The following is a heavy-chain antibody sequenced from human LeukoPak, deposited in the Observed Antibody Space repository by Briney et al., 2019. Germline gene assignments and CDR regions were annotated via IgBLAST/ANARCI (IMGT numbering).Heavy chain of an antibody. Sequence: PSETLSLTCAVYGGSFSGYYWSWIRQPPGKGLEWIGEINHSGSTNYNPSLKSRVTISVDTSKNQFSLKLSSVTAADTAVYYCARHAGAIVSPGYYFDYWGQGTLVTVSS. CDR3: ARHAGAIVSPGYYFDY. CDR2: INHSGST. CDR1: GGSFSGYY. J-gene: IGHJ4*02. V-gene: IGHV4-34*01. D-gene: IGHD3-10*01.